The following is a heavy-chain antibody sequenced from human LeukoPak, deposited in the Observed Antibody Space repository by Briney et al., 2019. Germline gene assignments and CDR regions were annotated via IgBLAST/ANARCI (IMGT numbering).Heavy chain of an antibody. CDR3: ARDELGAAGY. CDR1: GFTFSSYA. Sequence: KTGGSLRLSCAASGFTFSSYAMSWVRQAPGKGLEWVSSISSSSSYIYYADSVKGRFTISRDNAKNSLYLQMNSLRAEDTAVYYCARDELGAAGYWGQGTLVTVSS. CDR2: ISSSSSYI. J-gene: IGHJ4*02. V-gene: IGHV3-21*01. D-gene: IGHD6-25*01.